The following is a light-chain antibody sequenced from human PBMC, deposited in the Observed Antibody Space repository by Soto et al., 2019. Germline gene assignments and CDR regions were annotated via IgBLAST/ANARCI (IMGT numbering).Light chain of an antibody. CDR1: QSIISSY. J-gene: IGKJ5*01. CDR2: GAS. V-gene: IGKV3-20*01. CDR3: QQYAVSPIT. Sequence: EIVLTQSPGTLSLSPGKRATLSCRASQSIISSYLAWYQQRPGQAPRLLIYGASSRATGIPDRFSGSGSGTDFTLTISRLEPEDFAVFYCQQYAVSPITFGQGTRLQIK.